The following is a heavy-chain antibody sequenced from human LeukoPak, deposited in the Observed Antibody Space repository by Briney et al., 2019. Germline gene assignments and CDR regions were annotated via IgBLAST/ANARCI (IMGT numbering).Heavy chain of an antibody. CDR3: SRDKYRVSIFDY. D-gene: IGHD5/OR15-5a*01. Sequence: GSLRLSCAASGFTFSSYAMHWVRQAPGKGLEWVADVSYDGSNKYYADSVKGRFSISRDNSKNTLYLQMNSLRPEDTAVYYCSRDKYRVSIFDYWGQGTLVTVSS. J-gene: IGHJ4*02. CDR1: GFTFSSYA. CDR2: VSYDGSNK. V-gene: IGHV3-30-3*01.